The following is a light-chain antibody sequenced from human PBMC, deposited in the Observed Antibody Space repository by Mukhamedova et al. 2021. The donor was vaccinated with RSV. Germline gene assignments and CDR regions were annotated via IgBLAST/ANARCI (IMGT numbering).Light chain of an antibody. J-gene: IGLJ2*01. CDR1: SSDVGGYNY. CDR3: SSYTSSSTV. CDR2: EVS. V-gene: IGLV2-14*01. Sequence: GTSSDVGGYNYVSWYQQHPGKAPKLMIYEVSNRPSGVSNRFSGSKSGNTASLTISGLQAEDEADYYCSSYTSSSTVFGGGTKLSVL.